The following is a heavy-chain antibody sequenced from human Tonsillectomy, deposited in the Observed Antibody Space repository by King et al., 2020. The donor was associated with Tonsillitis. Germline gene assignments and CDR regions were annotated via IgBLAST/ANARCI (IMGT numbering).Heavy chain of an antibody. D-gene: IGHD1-26*01. CDR1: GDSVSSNSAA. CDR3: ARTGPTWAYSGSYYWYFDL. Sequence: VQLQQSGPGLVKPSQTLSLTCVISGDSVSSNSAAWNWIRQSPSRGLEWLGRTYYRSKWYNDYAISVKGRITINPDTSKNQFSLQLNSVTPEDTAVYYCARTGPTWAYSGSYYWYFDLWGRGTLVTVSS. V-gene: IGHV6-1*01. J-gene: IGHJ2*01. CDR2: TYYRSKWYN.